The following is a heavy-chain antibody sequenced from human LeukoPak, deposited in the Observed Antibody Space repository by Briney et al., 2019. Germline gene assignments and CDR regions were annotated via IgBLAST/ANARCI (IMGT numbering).Heavy chain of an antibody. CDR3: VSQEVVPH. Sequence: GGSLRLSCAASGFNFINYWMSWVRQAPGKGLEWVANVKEDGTMKQYVDSVKGRFTISRDNAKNSLYLQMDSLRAEDTAVYYCVSQEVVPHWGQGTLVSVSS. CDR2: VKEDGTMK. D-gene: IGHD2-15*01. CDR1: GFNFINYW. V-gene: IGHV3-7*01. J-gene: IGHJ4*02.